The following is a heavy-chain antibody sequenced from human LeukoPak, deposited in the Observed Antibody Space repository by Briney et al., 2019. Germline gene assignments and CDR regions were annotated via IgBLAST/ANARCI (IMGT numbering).Heavy chain of an antibody. V-gene: IGHV1-69*06. D-gene: IGHD5-12*01. Sequence: ASVKVSCRASGGTFSSYAISWVRQAPGQGLEWMGGIIPIFGTANYAQKFQGRVTITADKSTSTAYMELSSLRSEDTAVYYCARYSGYDRRWFDPWGQGTLVTVSS. CDR1: GGTFSSYA. CDR3: ARYSGYDRRWFDP. J-gene: IGHJ5*02. CDR2: IIPIFGTA.